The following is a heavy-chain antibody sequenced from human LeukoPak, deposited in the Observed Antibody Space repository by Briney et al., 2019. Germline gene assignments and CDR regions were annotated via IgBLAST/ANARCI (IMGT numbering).Heavy chain of an antibody. D-gene: IGHD3-10*01. CDR2: IYSGGST. Sequence: GGSLRLSCAASGFTVSSNYMSWVRQAPGKGLEWVSVIYSGGSTYYADSVKGRFTISRDNSKNTLYLQMNSRRAEDTAVYYCARGPSMVPNHFDYWGQGTLVTVSS. V-gene: IGHV3-53*01. CDR3: ARGPSMVPNHFDY. CDR1: GFTVSSNY. J-gene: IGHJ4*02.